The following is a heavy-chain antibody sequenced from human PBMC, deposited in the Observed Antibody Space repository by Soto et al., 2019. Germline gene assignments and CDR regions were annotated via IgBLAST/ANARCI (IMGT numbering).Heavy chain of an antibody. J-gene: IGHJ4*02. D-gene: IGHD3-22*01. CDR3: ARRGYSSGYHDY. CDR1: GGSITSSSYY. CDR2: IFHTGST. V-gene: IGHV4-39*01. Sequence: SETLSLTCTVSGGSITSSSYYWGWIRQPPGKGLEWIGNIFHTGSTYYNLSLKSRVTISIDTSKNQFSLKLSSVTATGTAVYYCARRGYSSGYHDYWGQGTLVTVSS.